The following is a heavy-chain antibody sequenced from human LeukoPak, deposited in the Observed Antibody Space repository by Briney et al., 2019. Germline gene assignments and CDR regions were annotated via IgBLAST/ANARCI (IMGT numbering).Heavy chain of an antibody. V-gene: IGHV4-59*01. CDR2: IFYSGIT. CDR1: GGSISSYY. Sequence: PSETLSLTCTVSGGSISSYYWNWIRQPPGKGLEWIGYIFYSGITNCNPSLKSRVTISVDTSKKQFSLKLTSVTAADTAVYYCARDSGSYPHWFAPWGQGTLVTVSS. J-gene: IGHJ5*02. CDR3: ARDSGSYPHWFAP. D-gene: IGHD1-26*01.